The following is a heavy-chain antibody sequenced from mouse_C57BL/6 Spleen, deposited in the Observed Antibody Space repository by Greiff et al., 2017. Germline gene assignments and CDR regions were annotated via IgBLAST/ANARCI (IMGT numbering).Heavy chain of an antibody. CDR1: GFSLTSYA. Sequence: QVQLKESGPGLVAPSQSLSITCTVSGFSLTSYAISWVRQPPGKGLEWLGVIWTGGGTNYNSALKSRLSISKDNSKSQVFLKMNSLQTDDTARDYCARNKASSGVASFDYWGQGTTLTVSS. D-gene: IGHD3-2*02. V-gene: IGHV2-9-1*01. J-gene: IGHJ2*01. CDR2: IWTGGGT. CDR3: ARNKASSGVASFDY.